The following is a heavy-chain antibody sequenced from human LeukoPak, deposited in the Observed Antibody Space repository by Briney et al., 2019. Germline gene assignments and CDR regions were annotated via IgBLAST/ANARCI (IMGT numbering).Heavy chain of an antibody. V-gene: IGHV3-7*01. J-gene: IGHJ4*02. CDR1: GFTFSSYW. Sequence: GESLRLSCAASGFTFSSYWMSWVRQAPGKGLERVANIKQDGSEKYYMDSVKGRFTISRDTSKNSLYLQMNSLRAGDTAVYYCARDLTHVDGPICDYWGQGALVTVSS. CDR2: IKQDGSEK. CDR3: ARDLTHVDGPICDY. D-gene: IGHD5-12*01.